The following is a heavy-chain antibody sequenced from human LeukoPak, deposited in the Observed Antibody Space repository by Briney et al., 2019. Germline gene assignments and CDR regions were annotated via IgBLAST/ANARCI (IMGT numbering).Heavy chain of an antibody. CDR1: GVTFTSYW. CDR2: IKQDGSEK. Sequence: GGSLRLSCAASGVTFTSYWMSWVRQAPGKGLEWVANIKQDGSEKYYVDSVKGRFTISRDNAKKPLYLQMNSLRAEDTAVYYCARGGAFFDYWGQGTLVTVSS. V-gene: IGHV3-7*01. D-gene: IGHD3-3*02. J-gene: IGHJ4*02. CDR3: ARGGAFFDY.